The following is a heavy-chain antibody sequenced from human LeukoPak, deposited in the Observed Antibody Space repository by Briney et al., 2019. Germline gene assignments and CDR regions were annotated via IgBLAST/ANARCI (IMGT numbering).Heavy chain of an antibody. CDR3: AKEQVVGDYYYYGMDV. CDR2: ISYDGSNK. CDR1: GFTFSSYG. D-gene: IGHD2-15*01. J-gene: IGHJ6*02. V-gene: IGHV3-30*18. Sequence: GGSLRLSCAASGFTFSSYGMHWVRQAPGKGLEWVAVISYDGSNKYYADSVKGRFTISRDNSENTLYLQMNSLRAEDTAVYYCAKEQVVGDYYYYGMDVWGQGTTVTVSS.